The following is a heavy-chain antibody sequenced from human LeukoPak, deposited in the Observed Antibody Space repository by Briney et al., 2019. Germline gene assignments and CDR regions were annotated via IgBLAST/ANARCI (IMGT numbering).Heavy chain of an antibody. D-gene: IGHD3-9*01. CDR2: IIPILGIA. J-gene: IGHJ4*02. Sequence: SVKVSCKASGGTFSSYAISWVRQAPGQGLEWMGRIIPILGIANYAQKFQGRVTITADKSTSTAYMELSSLRTEYTAVYYCSRVKRDILTGYFDYWGQGTLVTVSS. CDR3: SRVKRDILTGYFDY. V-gene: IGHV1-69*04. CDR1: GGTFSSYA.